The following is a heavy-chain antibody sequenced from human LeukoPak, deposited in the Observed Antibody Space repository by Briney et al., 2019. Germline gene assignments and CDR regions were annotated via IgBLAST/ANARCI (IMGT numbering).Heavy chain of an antibody. CDR3: AKGQWLVLFPDY. J-gene: IGHJ4*02. CDR1: GFTFSSYG. D-gene: IGHD6-19*01. Sequence: WRSLRLSCAASGFTFSSYGMHWVRQAPGKGLEWVAVISYDGSNKYYADSVKGRFTISRDNSKNTLYLQMNSLRAEDTAVYYCAKGQWLVLFPDYWGQGTLVTVSS. V-gene: IGHV3-30*18. CDR2: ISYDGSNK.